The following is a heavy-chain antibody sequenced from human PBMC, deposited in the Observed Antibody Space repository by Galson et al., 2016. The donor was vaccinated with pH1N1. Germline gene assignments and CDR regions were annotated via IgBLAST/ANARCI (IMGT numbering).Heavy chain of an antibody. J-gene: IGHJ3*01. CDR3: ARHSTSGFPTIEVAARRRPFDV. V-gene: IGHV4-34*01. Sequence: WSWIRQSPEKGLEWIGEINHGGSTTYNPSLEGRVALSLDTSKNQFSLRLMAVTAADTAVYFCARHSTSGFPTIEVAARRRPFDVWGQGTLVTVSS. D-gene: IGHD6-19*01. CDR2: INHGGST.